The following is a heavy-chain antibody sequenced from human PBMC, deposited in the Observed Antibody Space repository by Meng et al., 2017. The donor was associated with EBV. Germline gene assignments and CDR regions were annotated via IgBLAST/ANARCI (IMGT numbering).Heavy chain of an antibody. CDR3: ASESGRGFTPDY. CDR2: HIPVVDAP. Sequence: HVQFVQSGAEVKKPGSSVKVSCKTSGGTFSTDAVSWVRQAPGQGLVWTGCHIPVVDAPHYARKFQDRVSIFADESTSAHYMELSSLRSDDTAVYYCASESGRGFTPDYWGQGTLVTVSS. V-gene: IGHV1-69*01. CDR1: GGTFSTDA. D-gene: IGHD2-15*01. J-gene: IGHJ4*02.